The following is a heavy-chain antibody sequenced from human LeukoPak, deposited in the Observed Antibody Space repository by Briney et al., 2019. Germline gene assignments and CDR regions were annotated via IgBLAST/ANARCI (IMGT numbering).Heavy chain of an antibody. CDR1: GYTLTELS. CDR3: ATVGHCSSTSCYAGGNWFDP. CDR2: FDPEDGET. V-gene: IGHV1-24*01. Sequence: ASVKVSCKVSGYTLTELSMHWVRQAPGKGLEWMGGFDPEDGETIYAQKFQGRVTMTEDTSTDTAYMELSSLRSEDTAVYYCATVGHCSSTSCYAGGNWFDPWGQGTLVTVSS. D-gene: IGHD2-2*01. J-gene: IGHJ5*02.